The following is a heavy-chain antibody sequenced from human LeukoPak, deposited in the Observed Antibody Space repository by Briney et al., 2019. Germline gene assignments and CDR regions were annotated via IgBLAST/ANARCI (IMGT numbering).Heavy chain of an antibody. Sequence: ASVKVSCKASGYTFTTYDINWVRQATGQGLEWMGWMNPNNGNTGYAQKFQGRVTITRNTSIRTAYMELSSLRSEDTAVYYCARDQRFYGDYVDYFDYWGQGTLVTVSS. CDR3: ARDQRFYGDYVDYFDY. CDR1: GYTFTTYD. V-gene: IGHV1-8*01. CDR2: MNPNNGNT. D-gene: IGHD4-17*01. J-gene: IGHJ4*02.